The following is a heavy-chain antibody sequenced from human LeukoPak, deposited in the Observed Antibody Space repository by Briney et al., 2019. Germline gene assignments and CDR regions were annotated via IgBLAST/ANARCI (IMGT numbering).Heavy chain of an antibody. Sequence: SETLSLTCTVSGGSISSYYWSWIRQPPGKGLEWIGYISYSGSTNYNPSLKSRVTISVDTSKNQFSLKLSSVTAADTAVYYCARDPSYSSSVKTNSWFDPWGQGTLVTVSS. J-gene: IGHJ5*02. CDR2: ISYSGST. D-gene: IGHD6-6*01. V-gene: IGHV4-59*12. CDR1: GGSISSYY. CDR3: ARDPSYSSSVKTNSWFDP.